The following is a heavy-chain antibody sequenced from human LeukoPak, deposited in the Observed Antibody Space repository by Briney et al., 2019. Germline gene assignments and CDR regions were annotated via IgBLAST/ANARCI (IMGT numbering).Heavy chain of an antibody. CDR3: ASGRRGYDVY. Sequence: GGSLEISLKGFGYSFTTYWIGGVGQMPGKGLGWMGIIYPGDSDTRYTPSFQGQVTISANKSISTAYLQWSSLKASDTAMYYRASGRRGYDVYWGQGTLVTVSS. V-gene: IGHV5-51*01. CDR2: IYPGDSDT. CDR1: GYSFTTYW. J-gene: IGHJ4*02. D-gene: IGHD5-18*01.